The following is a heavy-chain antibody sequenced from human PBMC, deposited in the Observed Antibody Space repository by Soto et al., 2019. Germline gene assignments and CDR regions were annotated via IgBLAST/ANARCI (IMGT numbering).Heavy chain of an antibody. CDR3: ARALWLQPLWDQSAFDI. CDR2: TYYRSKWYN. V-gene: IGHV6-1*01. J-gene: IGHJ3*02. Sequence: PSQTLSLTCAISGDSVSSNSAAWNWIRQSPSRGLEWLGRTYYRSKWYNDYAVSVKSRITINPDTSKNQFSLQLNSVTPEDTAVDYCARALWLQPLWDQSAFDIWGQGTMVTVSS. D-gene: IGHD5-18*01. CDR1: GDSVSSNSAA.